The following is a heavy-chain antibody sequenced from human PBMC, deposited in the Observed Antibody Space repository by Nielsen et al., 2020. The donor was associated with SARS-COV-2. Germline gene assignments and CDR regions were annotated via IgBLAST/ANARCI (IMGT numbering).Heavy chain of an antibody. Sequence: SETLSLTCSVSGDSISTINYYWGWIRQPPGKGLEWIGNVYYRGSTHYNPSLKSRVTIFVDTSKNQFSLKLSSMTAADTAVYYCARRSSGGYSRRFFDYWGQGNLVTVSS. V-gene: IGHV4-39*01. CDR3: ARRSSGGYSRRFFDY. D-gene: IGHD3-22*01. J-gene: IGHJ4*02. CDR2: VYYRGST. CDR1: GDSISTINYY.